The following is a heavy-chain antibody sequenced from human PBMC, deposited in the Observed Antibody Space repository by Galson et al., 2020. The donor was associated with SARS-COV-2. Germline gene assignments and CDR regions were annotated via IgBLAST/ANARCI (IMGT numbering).Heavy chain of an antibody. CDR2: INHSGST. CDR3: ARGFYSSSGY. J-gene: IGHJ4*02. CDR1: GGSFSGYY. Sequence: SETLSLTCAVYGGSFSGYYWSWIRQPPGKGLEWIGEINHSGSTNYNPSLKSRVTISVDTSKNQFSLKLSSVTAADTAVYYCARGFYSSSGYWGQGTLVTVSS. V-gene: IGHV4-34*01. D-gene: IGHD6-6*01.